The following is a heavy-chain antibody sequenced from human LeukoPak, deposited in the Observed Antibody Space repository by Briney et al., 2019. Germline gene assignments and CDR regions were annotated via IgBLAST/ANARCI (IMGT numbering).Heavy chain of an antibody. Sequence: ASVKVSCKASGYTFTGYYMRWVRQAPGQGLEWMGWINPNSGGTNYAQKFQGRVTMTRDTSISTAYMELSRLRSDDTAVYYCARWGILYGSGSSDYWGQGTLVTVSS. J-gene: IGHJ4*02. CDR3: ARWGILYGSGSSDY. CDR2: INPNSGGT. CDR1: GYTFTGYY. D-gene: IGHD3-10*01. V-gene: IGHV1-2*02.